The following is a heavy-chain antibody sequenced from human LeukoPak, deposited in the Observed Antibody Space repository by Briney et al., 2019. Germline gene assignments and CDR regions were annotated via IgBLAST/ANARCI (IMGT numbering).Heavy chain of an antibody. CDR1: GFTFSSYA. J-gene: IGHJ3*02. D-gene: IGHD6-19*01. CDR3: ARRRYSSGWSDAFDI. Sequence: GGSLRLSCAASGFTFSSYAMSWVRQAPGKGLEWVSAISGSGGSTYYADSVKGRFTISRDNSKNTLYLQMNSLRAEDTAVYYCARRRYSSGWSDAFDIWGQGTMVTVSS. CDR2: ISGSGGST. V-gene: IGHV3-23*01.